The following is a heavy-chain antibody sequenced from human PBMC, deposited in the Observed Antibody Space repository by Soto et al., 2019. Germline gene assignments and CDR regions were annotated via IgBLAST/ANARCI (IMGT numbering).Heavy chain of an antibody. CDR1: GFTFRNYW. CDR3: ARDGASGSYFVTGAFDI. J-gene: IGHJ3*02. D-gene: IGHD1-26*01. V-gene: IGHV3-7*01. Sequence: EVQLVESGGGLVQPGGSLRLSCAVSGFTFRNYWMTWVRQAPGKGLEWVANIKQDGSDKYYVDSVKGRFTISRDNAKNSLYLQMNSLRAEDTALYYCARDGASGSYFVTGAFDIWGQGTMVTVSS. CDR2: IKQDGSDK.